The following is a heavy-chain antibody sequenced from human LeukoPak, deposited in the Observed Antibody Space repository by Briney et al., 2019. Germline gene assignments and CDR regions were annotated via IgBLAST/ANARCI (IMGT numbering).Heavy chain of an antibody. J-gene: IGHJ4*02. D-gene: IGHD6-13*01. V-gene: IGHV3-33*01. Sequence: GGSLRLSCAASGFTFSSYGMHWVRQAPGKGLEWVAVIWYDGSNKYYADSVKGRFTISRDNSKNTLYLQMNSLRAEDTAVYYCARGRAAAGWFDYWGQGTLVTVSS. CDR3: ARGRAAAGWFDY. CDR2: IWYDGSNK. CDR1: GFTFSSYG.